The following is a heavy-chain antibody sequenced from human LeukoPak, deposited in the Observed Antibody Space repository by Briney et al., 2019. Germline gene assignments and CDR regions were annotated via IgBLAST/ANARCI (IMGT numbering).Heavy chain of an antibody. J-gene: IGHJ5*02. D-gene: IGHD3-9*01. Sequence: GGSLRLSCAASGFTFSGSAMHWVRQASGKGLEWVGRIRSKANSYATAYAASVKGRFTISRDDSKNTAYLQMNSLKTEDTAVYYCTRQARYFDWSPSEGFHPWGQGTLVTVSS. CDR3: TRQARYFDWSPSEGFHP. V-gene: IGHV3-73*01. CDR1: GFTFSGSA. CDR2: IRSKANSYAT.